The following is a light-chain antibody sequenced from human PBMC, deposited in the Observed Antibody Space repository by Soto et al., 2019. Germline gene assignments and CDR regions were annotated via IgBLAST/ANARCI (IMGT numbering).Light chain of an antibody. J-gene: IGKJ1*01. CDR2: KSS. Sequence: DIKLNQSPSTLSASEGDRVTISCRASQSVSIWLAWYQQKPGRAPKLLIYKSSILESGVPSRFSGSGSGTEFTLTISSLQPDDFATYYCQQFNTSPWTFGQGTKVDNK. CDR1: QSVSIW. CDR3: QQFNTSPWT. V-gene: IGKV1-5*03.